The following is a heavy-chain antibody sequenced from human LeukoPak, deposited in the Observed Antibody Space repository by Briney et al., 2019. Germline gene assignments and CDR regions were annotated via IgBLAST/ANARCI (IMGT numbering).Heavy chain of an antibody. D-gene: IGHD3-3*01. V-gene: IGHV4-39*01. J-gene: IGHJ4*02. CDR2: IYYGGYT. CDR3: QSRFLEWLLDY. CDR1: GGSISSNNYY. Sequence: SETLSLTCTVSGGSISSNNYYWGWIRQPPGKGLEWIGSIYYGGYTYYNPSLRSRVTISVDTSKNQFSLKLSSVTAADTAIYYCQSRFLEWLLDYWGQGTLVTVSS.